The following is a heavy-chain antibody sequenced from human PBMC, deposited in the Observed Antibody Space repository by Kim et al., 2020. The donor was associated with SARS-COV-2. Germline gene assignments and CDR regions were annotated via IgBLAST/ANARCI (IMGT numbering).Heavy chain of an antibody. CDR3: VKGGVVVTAIHDAFDI. D-gene: IGHD2-21*02. J-gene: IGHJ3*02. Sequence: SVKGRFTISRDNSKNTLYLQMSSLRAEDTAVYYCVKGGVVVTAIHDAFDIWGQGTMVTVSS. V-gene: IGHV3-64D*09.